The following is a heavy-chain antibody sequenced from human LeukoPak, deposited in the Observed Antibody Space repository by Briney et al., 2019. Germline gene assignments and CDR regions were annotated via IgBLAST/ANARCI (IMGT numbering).Heavy chain of an antibody. CDR1: GFTFSSYA. CDR3: AKDGGLWVSAHWGDS. CDR2: ISGSGGST. D-gene: IGHD7-27*01. J-gene: IGHJ4*02. Sequence: GGSLRLSCAASGFTFSSYAMSWVRQAPGKGLEWVSAISGSGGSTYYADSVKGQFTISRDNSKNTLYLQMNSLRAEDTAVYYCAKDGGLWVSAHWGDSWGRGTLVTVSS. V-gene: IGHV3-23*01.